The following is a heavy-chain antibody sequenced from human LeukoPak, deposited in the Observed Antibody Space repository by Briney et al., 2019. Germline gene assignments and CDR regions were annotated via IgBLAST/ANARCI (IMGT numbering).Heavy chain of an antibody. CDR3: ATSRDYYDNNGCYPYYFDY. Sequence: ASVKVSCKASGYTFTSYAMNWVRQAPGQGLEWMGWINTNTGNPTYAQGFTGRFVFSLDTSVSTAYLQISSLKAEDTAVYYCATSRDYYDNNGCYPYYFDYWGQGTLVTVSS. CDR1: GYTFTSYA. CDR2: INTNTGNP. J-gene: IGHJ4*02. D-gene: IGHD3-22*01. V-gene: IGHV7-4-1*02.